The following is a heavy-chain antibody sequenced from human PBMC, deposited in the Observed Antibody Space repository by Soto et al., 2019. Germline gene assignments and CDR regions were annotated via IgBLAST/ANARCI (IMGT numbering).Heavy chain of an antibody. Sequence: SETLSLTCTGSGDSMSITSYYWGWVRQPPGKGLEWIGSIHYSGSTHYNPSLQSRVNISGDASKKQFSLKLRSVTAADTAVYYFSSTKHPPLYFLYS. V-gene: IGHV4-39*01. CDR3: SSTKHPPLYFLYS. J-gene: IGHJ5*01. CDR1: GDSMSITSYY. D-gene: IGHD2-15*01. CDR2: IHYSGST.